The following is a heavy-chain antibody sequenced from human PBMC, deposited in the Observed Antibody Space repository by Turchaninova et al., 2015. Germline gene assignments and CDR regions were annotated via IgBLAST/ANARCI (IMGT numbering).Heavy chain of an antibody. CDR1: GFSFSSYN. D-gene: IGHD3-22*01. Sequence: EVKLVESGGGLVRPGGSLRLSCSASGFSFSSYNMNWVRQAPGRGLEWVSSISGSSDYIYYADSVKGRFTISRDNAKNSLFLQMNNLRAEDTAIYYCARVYYYDSSGLLYWGQGSLVTVSS. J-gene: IGHJ4*02. CDR2: ISGSSDYI. V-gene: IGHV3-21*01. CDR3: ARVYYYDSSGLLY.